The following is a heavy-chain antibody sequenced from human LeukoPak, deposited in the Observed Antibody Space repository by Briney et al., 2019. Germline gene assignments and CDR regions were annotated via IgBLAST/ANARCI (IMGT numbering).Heavy chain of an antibody. CDR2: ISAYNGNS. CDR3: ATDSKNSNYYYYMDV. D-gene: IGHD4-11*01. V-gene: IGHV1-18*01. J-gene: IGHJ6*03. Sequence: ASVKVSCKSSGYTFTSYGISWVRQAPGQGLEWMGWISAYNGNSKYTANLQGRLTMTTDTSTSTAYMELRSLRSDDTAVYFCATDSKNSNYYYYMDVWGKGTTVTVSS. CDR1: GYTFTSYG.